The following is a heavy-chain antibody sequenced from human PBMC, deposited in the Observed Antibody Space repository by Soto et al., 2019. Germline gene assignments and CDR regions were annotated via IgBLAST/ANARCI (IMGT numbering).Heavy chain of an antibody. CDR3: ARDMVLPNPGLDTRYYYGMDV. D-gene: IGHD3-10*01. Sequence: EVQLVETGGGLIRPGGSLRLSCEASGFTASGNYMSWVGQAPGKGLEWASVINSGGSTYYADSVKGRFTISRDNSKNTLYLQMNSLRAEDTAVYYCARDMVLPNPGLDTRYYYGMDVWGQGTTVTVSS. V-gene: IGHV3-53*02. CDR2: INSGGST. CDR1: GFTASGNY. J-gene: IGHJ6*02.